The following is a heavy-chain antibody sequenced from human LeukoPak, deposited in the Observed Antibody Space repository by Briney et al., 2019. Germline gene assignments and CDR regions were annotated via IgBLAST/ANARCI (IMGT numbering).Heavy chain of an antibody. CDR2: INPNSGGT. Sequence: GASVKVSCKASGYTFTGYYMHWVRQAPEQGLEWMGRINPNSGGTNYAQKFQSRVTMTRDTSTSTIYMELNSLRSDDTAVYYCARGDIDYWGQGTPVTVSS. CDR3: ARGDIDY. V-gene: IGHV1-2*06. CDR1: GYTFTGYY. J-gene: IGHJ4*02.